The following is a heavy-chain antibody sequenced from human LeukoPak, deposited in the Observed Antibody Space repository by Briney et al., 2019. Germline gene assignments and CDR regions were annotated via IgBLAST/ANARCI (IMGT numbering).Heavy chain of an antibody. D-gene: IGHD1-14*01. CDR3: VRGHNSFDY. CDR1: GFTLSDHY. CDR2: TRDRTHSYST. J-gene: IGHJ4*02. V-gene: IGHV3-72*01. Sequence: GGSLRVSCAASGFTLSDHYMDWVRQALRKGLEWVGRTRDRTHSYSTEYAASVKGRFTISRDDSKNSFYLQMNSLKTEDTAVYYCVRGHNSFDYWGQGTLVTVSS.